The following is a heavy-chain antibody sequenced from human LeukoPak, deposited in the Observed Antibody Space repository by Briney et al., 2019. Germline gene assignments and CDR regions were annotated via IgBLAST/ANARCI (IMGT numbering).Heavy chain of an antibody. D-gene: IGHD3/OR15-3a*01. J-gene: IGHJ6*02. CDR1: GYTFTSYG. Sequence: GASVKVSCKASGYTFTSYGISWVRQAPGQGLEWMGWISAYNGNTNYAQKLQGRVTMTTDTSTSTAYMELRSLRSDDTAVYYCARSLDLPYYYYGMDVWAKGPRSPSP. CDR3: ARSLDLPYYYYGMDV. CDR2: ISAYNGNT. V-gene: IGHV1-18*01.